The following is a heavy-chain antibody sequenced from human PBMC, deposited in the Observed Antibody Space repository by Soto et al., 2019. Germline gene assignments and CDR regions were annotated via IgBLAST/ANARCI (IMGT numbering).Heavy chain of an antibody. J-gene: IGHJ5*02. CDR1: GFTFSGYN. D-gene: IGHD2-2*03. CDR3: ARDLGYCVSTSCYLFDP. Sequence: EVQLVESGGGLVQPGGSQRLSCAASGFTFSGYNMNWVRQAPGKGLEWVSYISSSSSTKYYADSVKGRFTISRDNPKNSLYLQMNSLRDEDTAVYYCARDLGYCVSTSCYLFDPWGQGTLVTVSS. V-gene: IGHV3-48*02. CDR2: ISSSSSTK.